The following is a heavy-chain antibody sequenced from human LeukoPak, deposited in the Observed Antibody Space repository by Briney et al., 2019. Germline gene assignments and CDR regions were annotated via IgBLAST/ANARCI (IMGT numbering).Heavy chain of an antibody. CDR1: GGSISGRNW. D-gene: IGHD2-15*01. CDR2: IHHSGES. V-gene: IGHV4-4*02. CDR3: ARDSPAYCSGNNCYNWYFDL. J-gene: IGHJ2*01. Sequence: SETLSLTCAVSGGSISGRNWWSWVRQPPGKGLEWIGEIHHSGESNYNPSLKSRVTLSIDKSTNQFSLKLSSVTAADTAIYYCARDSPAYCSGNNCYNWYFDLWGRDILITVSS.